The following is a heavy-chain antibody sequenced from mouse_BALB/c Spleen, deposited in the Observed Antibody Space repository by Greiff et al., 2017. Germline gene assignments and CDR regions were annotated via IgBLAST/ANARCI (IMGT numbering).Heavy chain of an antibody. J-gene: IGHJ2*01. D-gene: IGHD1-2*01. V-gene: IGHV14-4*02. CDR1: GFNIKDYY. CDR3: NGVYYGYGY. Sequence: EVQLQQSGAELVRSGASVKLSCTASGFNIKDYYMHWVKQRPEQGLEWIGWIDPENGDTEYAPKFQGKATMTADTSSNTAYLQLSSLTSEDTAVYYCNGVYYGYGYWGQGTTLTVSS. CDR2: IDPENGDT.